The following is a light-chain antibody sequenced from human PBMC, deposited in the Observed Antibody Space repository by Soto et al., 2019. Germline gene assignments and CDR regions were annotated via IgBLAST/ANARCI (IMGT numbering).Light chain of an antibody. J-gene: IGKJ5*01. Sequence: EIVLTQSPGTLSLSPGERATLSCRASQSVSSLLAWYQQKPGQAPTLLIYRASTRATGISGRFSGSGSGTEFTLTITSLQSEDFAVYYCQQYNEWPITFGQGTRLEIK. CDR3: QQYNEWPIT. CDR1: QSVSSL. V-gene: IGKV3-15*01. CDR2: RAS.